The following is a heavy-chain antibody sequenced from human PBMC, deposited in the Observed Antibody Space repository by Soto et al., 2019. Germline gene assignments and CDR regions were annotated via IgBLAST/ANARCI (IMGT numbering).Heavy chain of an antibody. CDR1: GGSISSYY. CDR2: IYYSGST. D-gene: IGHD3-3*01. V-gene: IGHV4-59*08. J-gene: IGHJ6*03. CDR3: ARHVLRFSPYYYYMDV. Sequence: SETLSLTCTVSGGSISSYYWSWIRQPPGKGLEWIGYIYYSGSTNYNPSLKSRVTISVDTSKNQFSLKLSSVTAADTAVYYCARHVLRFSPYYYYMDVWGKGTTVTVSS.